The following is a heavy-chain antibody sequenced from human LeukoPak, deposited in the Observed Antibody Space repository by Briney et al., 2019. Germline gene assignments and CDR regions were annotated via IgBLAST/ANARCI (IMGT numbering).Heavy chain of an antibody. CDR3: TKGRVSGTHGAFDI. J-gene: IGHJ3*02. V-gene: IGHV3-9*01. Sequence: PGGSLRLSCAASGFTFGDYAMHWVRQAPGKGLECVSGISWNSDNIGYADSVKGRFTISRDNAKNSLYLQMNSLRAEDTALYYCTKGRVSGTHGAFDIWGQGTMVTVSS. CDR2: ISWNSDNI. CDR1: GFTFGDYA. D-gene: IGHD1-26*01.